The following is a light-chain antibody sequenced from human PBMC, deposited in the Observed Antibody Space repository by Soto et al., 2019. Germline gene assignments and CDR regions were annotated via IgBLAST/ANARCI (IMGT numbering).Light chain of an antibody. CDR1: QSISSW. V-gene: IGKV1-5*01. CDR2: DAS. Sequence: DIQMTQSPSTLCASVGHRVTITCRASQSISSWLAWDQQKPGKAPKLLIYDASSLESGVPSRLSRSGSGTELTLTSSSLHPDDFASYCCQQYNSYWTFGQGTKVEIK. J-gene: IGKJ1*01. CDR3: QQYNSYWT.